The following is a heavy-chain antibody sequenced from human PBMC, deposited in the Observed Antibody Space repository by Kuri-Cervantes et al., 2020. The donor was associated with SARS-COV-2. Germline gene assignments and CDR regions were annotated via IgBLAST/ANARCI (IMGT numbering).Heavy chain of an antibody. CDR3: ARAGFDY. V-gene: IGHV1-18*04. D-gene: IGHD1-14*01. Sequence: ASVKVSCKTSGYTFDMYCINWLRQAPGQWLEWMGWISVYSGKTNYTEKMQGRVNLTTDTSTSTAYLDLRSLRSDDTAIYYCARAGFDYWGQGTLVTVSS. CDR2: ISVYSGKT. CDR1: GYTFDMYC. J-gene: IGHJ4*02.